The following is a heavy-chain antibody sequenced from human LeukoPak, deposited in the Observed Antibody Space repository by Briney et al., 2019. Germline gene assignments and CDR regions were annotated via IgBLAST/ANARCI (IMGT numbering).Heavy chain of an antibody. V-gene: IGHV3-53*01. CDR2: IYSGGST. J-gene: IGHJ4*02. Sequence: GGSLRLSCAASGFTVSSNYMSWVRQAPGKGLEWVSVIYSGGSTYYADSVKGRFTISRDNSRNTLYLQMNSLRAEDTAVYYCARDSFYCSGGSCPGDGFDYWGQGTLVTVSS. D-gene: IGHD2-15*01. CDR3: ARDSFYCSGGSCPGDGFDY. CDR1: GFTVSSNY.